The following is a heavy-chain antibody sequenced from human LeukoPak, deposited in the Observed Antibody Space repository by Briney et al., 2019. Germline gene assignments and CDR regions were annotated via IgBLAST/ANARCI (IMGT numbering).Heavy chain of an antibody. CDR2: IYPADSDT. V-gene: IGHV5-51*01. CDR3: ARRKGDGYNPPFDY. D-gene: IGHD5-24*01. CDR1: GYSFPNYW. Sequence: GESLKISCKGSGYSFPNYWIGWVRQMPGQGLEWMGIIYPADSDTRYNPSFQGQVTISADKSINTAYLQWTSLKASDTAMYYCARRKGDGYNPPFDYWGQGTLVTVSS. J-gene: IGHJ4*02.